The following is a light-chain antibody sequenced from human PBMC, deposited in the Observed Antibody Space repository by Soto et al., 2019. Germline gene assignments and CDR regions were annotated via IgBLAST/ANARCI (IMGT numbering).Light chain of an antibody. Sequence: EIVLTQSPGTLSLSPGETATLSCRASQTVNSDYLAWFQQRPGQAPRLLIYDGSTRATGIPDRFSGSGFGTDFTLTITRLEPEDFAVYYCQQYGDSPQTFGPGTKGDNK. J-gene: IGKJ1*01. V-gene: IGKV3-20*01. CDR3: QQYGDSPQT. CDR2: DGS. CDR1: QTVNSDY.